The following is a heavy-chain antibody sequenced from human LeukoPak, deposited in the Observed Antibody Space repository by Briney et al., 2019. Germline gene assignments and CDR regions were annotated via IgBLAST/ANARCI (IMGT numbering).Heavy chain of an antibody. CDR2: ISGSGGST. Sequence: GSLRLSCAASGFTFSSYAMSWVRQAPGKGLEWVSAISGSGGSTYYADSVKGRFTISRDNSKSTLYLQMNSLRAEDTAVYYCAKDPERGYSGYGYGGYDYWGQGTLVTVSS. V-gene: IGHV3-23*01. CDR1: GFTFSSYA. J-gene: IGHJ4*02. CDR3: AKDPERGYSGYGYGGYDY. D-gene: IGHD5-12*01.